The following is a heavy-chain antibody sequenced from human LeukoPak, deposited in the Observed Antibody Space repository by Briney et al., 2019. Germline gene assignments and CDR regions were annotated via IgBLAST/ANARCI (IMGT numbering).Heavy chain of an antibody. CDR2: ISHIGTT. D-gene: IGHD6-13*01. J-gene: IGHJ3*02. V-gene: IGHV4-30-4*08. Sequence: SETLSLTCTVSGDSISSGAYYWTWVRQYPGTGLEWIGYISHIGTTYNNPSLKSRVSISVDTSKNQFSLKLSSVTAADTAVYYCARAGYSSHDAFDIWGQGTMVTVSS. CDR3: ARAGYSSHDAFDI. CDR1: GDSISSGAYY.